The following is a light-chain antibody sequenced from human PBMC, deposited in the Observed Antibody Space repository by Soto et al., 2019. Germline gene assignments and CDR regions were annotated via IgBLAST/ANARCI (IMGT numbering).Light chain of an antibody. J-gene: IGKJ5*01. CDR1: QSISTY. CDR2: SAS. CDR3: QHSYSIPIT. V-gene: IGKV1-39*01. Sequence: DIQMTQSPSSLSASVGDRVTITCRATQSISTYLNWYQQKPGKAPKLVIYSASSLQSGVPSRFSGSGSGTDFTLTISNLQPEDFATYYCQHSYSIPITFGQGTRLEIK.